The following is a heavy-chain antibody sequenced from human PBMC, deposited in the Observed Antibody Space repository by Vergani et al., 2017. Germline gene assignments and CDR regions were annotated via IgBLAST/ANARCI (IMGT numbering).Heavy chain of an antibody. Sequence: EVQLVEPGGGLIQPGGSLRLSCAASGFTVSSNYMSWVRQAPGTGLEWVSVIYSGGSTYYAASVKGRITISRDNSKTTLYLQMNSLRAEDTAVYDCASPYMVRGQFGGCAFDSWGRGTMVTVSS. J-gene: IGHJ3*02. V-gene: IGHV3-53*01. D-gene: IGHD3-10*01. CDR3: ASPYMVRGQFGGCAFDS. CDR2: IYSGGST. CDR1: GFTVSSNY.